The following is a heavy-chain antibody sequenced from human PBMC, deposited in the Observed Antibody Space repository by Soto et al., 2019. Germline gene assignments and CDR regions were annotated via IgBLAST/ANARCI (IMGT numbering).Heavy chain of an antibody. CDR1: GFTFSSYA. D-gene: IGHD6-6*01. CDR3: ENGFAYSRSSLFDY. CDR2: ISYFGSNK. J-gene: IGHJ4*02. Sequence: GVSLRLSCAASGFTFSSYAMHWVRQAPGKVVEWVAVISYFGSNKYSADSVKGRFIISRDNSKNALYLQMNSLSAEETVVYYCENGFAYSRSSLFDYWGQGTLVTVSS. V-gene: IGHV3-30-3*01.